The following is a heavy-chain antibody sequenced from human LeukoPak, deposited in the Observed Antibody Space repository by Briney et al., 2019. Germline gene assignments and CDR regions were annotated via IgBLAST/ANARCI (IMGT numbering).Heavy chain of an antibody. Sequence: GGSLRLSCAASGFTFSDYYMSWIRQAPGKGLEWVSYISSSSSYTNYADSVKGRFTISRDNAKNSLYLQMNSLRAEDTAVYYCARSPPYCSGGSCYGDYWGQGTLVTVSS. D-gene: IGHD2-15*01. CDR3: ARSPPYCSGGSCYGDY. J-gene: IGHJ4*02. V-gene: IGHV3-11*03. CDR2: ISSSSSYT. CDR1: GFTFSDYY.